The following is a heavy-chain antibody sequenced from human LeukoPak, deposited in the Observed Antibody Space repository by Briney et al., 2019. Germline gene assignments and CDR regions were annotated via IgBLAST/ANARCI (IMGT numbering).Heavy chain of an antibody. D-gene: IGHD3-10*01. Sequence: GGSLRLSCAASGFTFSTYGMHWVRQAPGKGLEWVAFIQHGGSNKYYPDSVKGRFSISRDNSKNTLYLQMNSLRAEDTAVYYCAKHLWRDLLWFGEGYYFGYWGQGTLVTVSS. CDR2: IQHGGSNK. CDR3: AKHLWRDLLWFGEGYYFGY. J-gene: IGHJ4*02. V-gene: IGHV3-30*02. CDR1: GFTFSTYG.